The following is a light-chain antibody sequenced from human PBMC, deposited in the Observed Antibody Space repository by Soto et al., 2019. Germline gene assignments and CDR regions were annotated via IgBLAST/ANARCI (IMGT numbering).Light chain of an antibody. J-gene: IGLJ2*01. CDR3: SSYTSSSTVV. V-gene: IGLV2-14*03. CDR2: DVN. CDR1: SSDVGGYNY. Sequence: QSALTQPASVSGSPGQSISISCTGSSSDVGGYNYVSWYQHHPGKAPKLMIYDVNNRPSGVSNRFSGSRSGNTASLTISGLQAEDEADCYCSSYTSSSTVVFGGGTKVTVL.